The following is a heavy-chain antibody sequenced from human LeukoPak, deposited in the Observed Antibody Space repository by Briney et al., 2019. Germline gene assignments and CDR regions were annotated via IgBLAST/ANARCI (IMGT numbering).Heavy chain of an antibody. D-gene: IGHD4-17*01. CDR3: ARGVHDYGDYVWFDL. CDR2: INHSGST. CDR1: GVSFSGYY. Sequence: PSETLSLTCAVYGVSFSGYYWSWIRQPPGKGLEWVGEINHSGSTNYNPSLKSRVTISVDTSKNQFSLKLSSVTAADTAVYYCARGVHDYGDYVWFDLWDQGTLVTVSS. J-gene: IGHJ5*02. V-gene: IGHV4-34*01.